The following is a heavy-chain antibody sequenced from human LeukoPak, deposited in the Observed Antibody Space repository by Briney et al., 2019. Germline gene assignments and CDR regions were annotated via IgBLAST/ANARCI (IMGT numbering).Heavy chain of an antibody. Sequence: ASVKVSCKASGYTFISYAMHWVRQAPGQRLEWMGWINAGNGNTKYSQNFQGRVTITRDTSASTAYMELSRLRSDDTAVYYCARDYCSSTSCLFDYWGQGTLVTISS. CDR2: INAGNGNT. D-gene: IGHD2-2*01. V-gene: IGHV1-3*01. CDR1: GYTFISYA. J-gene: IGHJ4*02. CDR3: ARDYCSSTSCLFDY.